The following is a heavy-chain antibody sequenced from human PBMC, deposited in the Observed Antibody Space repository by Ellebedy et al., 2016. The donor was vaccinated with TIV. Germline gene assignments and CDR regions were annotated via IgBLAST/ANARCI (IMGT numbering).Heavy chain of an antibody. Sequence: SETLSLTCALSGGSITTSNWWSWVRQHPGKGLEWIGEIYHSGSTNYNPSLKSRVTISVDKSKNQFSLKLSSVTAAETDVYYCAIAQESSSLGYYMDVWGKGTTVTVSS. D-gene: IGHD6-13*01. V-gene: IGHV4-4*02. CDR3: AIAQESSSLGYYMDV. CDR1: GGSITTSNW. J-gene: IGHJ6*03. CDR2: IYHSGST.